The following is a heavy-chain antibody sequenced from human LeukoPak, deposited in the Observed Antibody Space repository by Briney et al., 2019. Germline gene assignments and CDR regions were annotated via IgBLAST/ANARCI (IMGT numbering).Heavy chain of an antibody. Sequence: SETLSLTCTVSGGSISIGYFYWTWIRQHPGKGLEWIGYIYTSGSTNYNPSLKSRVTMSVDTSKNQFSLKLSSVTAADTAVYYCARDRSIAARPGYYYYYMDVWGKGTTVTVSS. D-gene: IGHD6-6*01. CDR1: GGSISIGYFY. CDR2: IYTSGST. CDR3: ARDRSIAARPGYYYYYMDV. J-gene: IGHJ6*03. V-gene: IGHV4-61*01.